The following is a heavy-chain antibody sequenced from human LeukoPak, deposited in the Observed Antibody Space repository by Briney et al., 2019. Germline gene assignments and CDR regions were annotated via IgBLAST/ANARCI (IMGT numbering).Heavy chain of an antibody. CDR1: GYTFTSYG. D-gene: IGHD5-24*01. CDR2: ISAYNGNT. J-gene: IGHJ4*02. Sequence: ASVKVSCKASGYTFTSYGISWVRQAPGQGLECMGWISAYNGNTNYPQKLQGRVTMTKDTSTSTVYMELRSLRSDDTDVYYCATDEGELATTFDYWGQGTLVTVSS. CDR3: ATDEGELATTFDY. V-gene: IGHV1-18*01.